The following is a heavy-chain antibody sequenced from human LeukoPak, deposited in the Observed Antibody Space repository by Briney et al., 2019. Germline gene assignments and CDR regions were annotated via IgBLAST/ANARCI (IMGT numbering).Heavy chain of an antibody. V-gene: IGHV4-59*08. CDR1: GGSISSYY. J-gene: IGHJ6*02. Sequence: SETLSLTCTVSGGSISSYYWSWIRQPPGKGLEWIGYIYYSGSTNYNPSLKSRVTISVDTSKNQFSLKLSSVTAADTAVYYCARQPSRPPLYYYGVDVWGQGTTVTVSS. CDR2: IYYSGST. CDR3: ARQPSRPPLYYYGVDV.